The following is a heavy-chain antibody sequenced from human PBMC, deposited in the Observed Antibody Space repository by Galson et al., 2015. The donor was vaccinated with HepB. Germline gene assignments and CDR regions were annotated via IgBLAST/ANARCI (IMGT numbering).Heavy chain of an antibody. CDR2: ISAYNGNT. Sequence: SVKVSCKVSGYTFTTYTISWVRRAPGQGLEWMGWISAYNGNTNYAQKFQGRVTMTTDTSTSTAYMELRSLRSDDTAVYYCAREGWELSYFDYWGQGSLVTVSS. CDR1: GYTFTTYT. J-gene: IGHJ4*02. CDR3: AREGWELSYFDY. V-gene: IGHV1-18*01. D-gene: IGHD1-26*01.